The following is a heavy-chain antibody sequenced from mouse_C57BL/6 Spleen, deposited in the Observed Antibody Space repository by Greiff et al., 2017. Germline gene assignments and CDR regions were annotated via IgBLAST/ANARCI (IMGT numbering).Heavy chain of an antibody. V-gene: IGHV3-6*01. CDR3: ARVHLGRNYAMDY. CDR1: GYSITSGYY. J-gene: IGHJ4*01. D-gene: IGHD4-1*01. Sequence: EVKLQESGPGLVKPSQSLSLTCSVTGYSITSGYYWNWIRQFPGNKLEWLGYISYDGSNNYNPSLKNRISITRDTSKNQFFLKLNSVTTEDTATYYCARVHLGRNYAMDYWGQGTSVTVSS. CDR2: ISYDGSN.